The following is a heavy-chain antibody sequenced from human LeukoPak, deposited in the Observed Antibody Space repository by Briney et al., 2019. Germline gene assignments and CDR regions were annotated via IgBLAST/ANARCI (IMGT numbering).Heavy chain of an antibody. Sequence: GGSLRLSCAASGFTFSSYGMHWVRQAPGKGLEWVAVISYDGSNKYYADSVKGRFTISRDNSKNTLYLQMNSLRAEDTALYYCAKDKGPGSSSWGPYEYFQHWGQGTLVTVSS. J-gene: IGHJ1*01. CDR2: ISYDGSNK. CDR3: AKDKGPGSSSWGPYEYFQH. V-gene: IGHV3-30*18. D-gene: IGHD6-13*01. CDR1: GFTFSSYG.